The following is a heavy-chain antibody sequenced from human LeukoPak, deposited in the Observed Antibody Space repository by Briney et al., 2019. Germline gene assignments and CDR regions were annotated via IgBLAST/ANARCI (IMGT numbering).Heavy chain of an antibody. CDR3: ARRELLELLDY. CDR2: ISQDEIYK. Sequence: GRSLRLSCAASGFTFSSYAMHWVRQAPGKGLEWVAVISQDEIYKYYADSAKGRFTISRDNSKNTLYLQMNSLRAEDTAVYYCARRELLELLDYWGQGTLVTVSS. CDR1: GFTFSSYA. J-gene: IGHJ4*02. D-gene: IGHD1-26*01. V-gene: IGHV3-30*01.